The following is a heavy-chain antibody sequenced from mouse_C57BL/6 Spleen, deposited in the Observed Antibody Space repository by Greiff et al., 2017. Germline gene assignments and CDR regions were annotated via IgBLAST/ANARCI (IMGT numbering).Heavy chain of an antibody. V-gene: IGHV5-17*01. D-gene: IGHD1-1*01. J-gene: IGHJ3*01. CDR3: ARGYYYGSAGFAY. Sequence: EVQGVESGGGLVKPGGSLKLSCAASGFTFSDYGMHWVRQAPEKGLEWVAYISSGSSTIYYADTVKGRFTISRDNAKNTLFLQMTSLRSEDTAMYYCARGYYYGSAGFAYWGQGTLVTVSA. CDR1: GFTFSDYG. CDR2: ISSGSSTI.